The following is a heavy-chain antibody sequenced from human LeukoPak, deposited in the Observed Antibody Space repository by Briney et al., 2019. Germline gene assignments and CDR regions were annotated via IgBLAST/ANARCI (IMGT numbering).Heavy chain of an antibody. V-gene: IGHV3-23*01. J-gene: IGHJ4*02. Sequence: PGGSLRLSCAASGFTFSSYAMSWVRQAPGKGLEWVSAISGSGGSTYYADSVKGRFTISRDNSKNTLYLQMNSLRAEDTAVYYCAKVASTYYYDSSGYYFDYGGQGTLVTVSS. D-gene: IGHD3-22*01. CDR3: AKVASTYYYDSSGYYFDY. CDR1: GFTFSSYA. CDR2: ISGSGGST.